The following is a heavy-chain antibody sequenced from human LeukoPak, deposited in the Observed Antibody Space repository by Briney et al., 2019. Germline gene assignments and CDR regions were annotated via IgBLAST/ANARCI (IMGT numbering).Heavy chain of an antibody. CDR2: INPSGGST. D-gene: IGHD1-14*01. CDR1: GYTFTSYY. Sequence: ASVKVSCKASGYTFTSYYMHWVRQAPGQGLEWMGIINPSGGSTSYAQKFQGRVTMTRDTSTSTVYMELCSLRPEDTAVYYCARGGVAGTYFDYWGQGTLVTVSS. CDR3: ARGGVAGTYFDY. J-gene: IGHJ4*02. V-gene: IGHV1-46*01.